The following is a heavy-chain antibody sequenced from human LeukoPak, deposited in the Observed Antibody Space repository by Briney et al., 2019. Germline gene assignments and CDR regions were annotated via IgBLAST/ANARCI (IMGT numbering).Heavy chain of an antibody. Sequence: SGGSLRLSCAASGFTLSTYTMNWVRQAPGKGLEWVSSISSSGTYIYYADSVKGRFTISRDNSQNTVYLQMISLTDEDTAVYYCAKGYSGSSFSDVDYWGQGTLVTVSS. J-gene: IGHJ4*02. CDR3: AKGYSGSSFSDVDY. V-gene: IGHV3-21*01. CDR2: ISSSGTYI. CDR1: GFTLSTYT. D-gene: IGHD1-26*01.